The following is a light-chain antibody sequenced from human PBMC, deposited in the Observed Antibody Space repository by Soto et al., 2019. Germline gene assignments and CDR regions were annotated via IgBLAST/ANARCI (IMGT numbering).Light chain of an antibody. CDR1: SGHSSYI. Sequence: QSVLTQSSSASASLGSSVKLTCTLSSGHSSYIIAWHQQQPGKAPRYLMKLEGSGSYNKGSGVPDRFSGYSSGADRYLTISILQFEDEADYYCETWDSNTRVFGGGTKLPVL. CDR3: ETWDSNTRV. CDR2: LEGSGSY. J-gene: IGLJ3*02. V-gene: IGLV4-60*02.